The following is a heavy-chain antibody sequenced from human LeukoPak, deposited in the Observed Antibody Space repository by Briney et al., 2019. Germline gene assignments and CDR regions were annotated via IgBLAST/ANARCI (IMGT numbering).Heavy chain of an antibody. D-gene: IGHD4-17*01. J-gene: IGHJ4*02. V-gene: IGHV4-4*07. Sequence: PSETLSLTCTVSGGSINNYYWSWIRQPAGKGLEWIGRIYSSGSTNYNPSLKSRVTMSVDTSKNQFSLKLSSVTAADTTVYYCARRGYGDYVGYFDYWGQGTLVTVSS. CDR2: IYSSGST. CDR1: GGSINNYY. CDR3: ARRGYGDYVGYFDY.